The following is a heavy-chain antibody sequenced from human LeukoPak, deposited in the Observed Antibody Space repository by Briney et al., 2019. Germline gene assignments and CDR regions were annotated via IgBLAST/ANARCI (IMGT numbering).Heavy chain of an antibody. J-gene: IGHJ6*03. Sequence: GASVKVSRKASGYDFSGYYMHWVRQAPGQGLEWMGWISPIGGGTNYAHKFQGRVTMTRDTSISTAYMEMSRLKSDDTAVYYCARASEEWGTYTYYYYMDVWGKGTTVTVSS. V-gene: IGHV1-2*02. CDR2: ISPIGGGT. D-gene: IGHD3-3*01. CDR3: ARASEEWGTYTYYYYMDV. CDR1: GYDFSGYY.